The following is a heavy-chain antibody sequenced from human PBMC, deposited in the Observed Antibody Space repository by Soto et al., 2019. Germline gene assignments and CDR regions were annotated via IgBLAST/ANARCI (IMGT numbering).Heavy chain of an antibody. D-gene: IGHD2-21*02. CDR2: IIPIFGTA. J-gene: IGHJ5*02. CDR3: ARGRTLVTPNWFDP. CDR1: GGTFSSYA. Sequence: SVKVSCKASGGTFSSYAISWVRQAPGQGLEWMGGIIPIFGTANYAQKFQGRVTITADESTSTAYMELSSLRSEDTAVYYCARGRTLVTPNWFDPWGQGTLVTVSS. V-gene: IGHV1-69*13.